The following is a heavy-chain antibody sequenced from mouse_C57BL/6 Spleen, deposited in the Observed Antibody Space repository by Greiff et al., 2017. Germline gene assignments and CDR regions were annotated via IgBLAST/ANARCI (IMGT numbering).Heavy chain of an antibody. V-gene: IGHV1-31*01. D-gene: IGHD2-2*01. CDR2: IYPYNGVS. J-gene: IGHJ4*01. Sequence: EVQLQQSGPELVKPGASVKISCKASGYSFTGYYMNWVKQSHGNILDWIGYIYPYNGVSSYNQKFKGKATLTVDKSSSTSYMELRSLTSEDSAVYYFARLNGYDRRGAMDYWGQGTSVTVSS. CDR3: ARLNGYDRRGAMDY. CDR1: GYSFTGYY.